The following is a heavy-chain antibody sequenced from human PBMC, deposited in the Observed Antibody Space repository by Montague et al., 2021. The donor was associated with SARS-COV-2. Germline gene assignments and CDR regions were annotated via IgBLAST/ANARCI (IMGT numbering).Heavy chain of an antibody. Sequence: TLSLTCTVYGGSFSGYYWSWIRQPPGKGLEWIGEINHSGSTYYNPSLKSRVTISVDTSKNQFSLKLSSVTAADTAVYYCARVQGITMIVVVIGAFDIWGQGTMVTVSS. CDR3: ARVQGITMIVVVIGAFDI. D-gene: IGHD3-22*01. V-gene: IGHV4-34*09. J-gene: IGHJ3*02. CDR2: INHSGST. CDR1: GGSFSGYY.